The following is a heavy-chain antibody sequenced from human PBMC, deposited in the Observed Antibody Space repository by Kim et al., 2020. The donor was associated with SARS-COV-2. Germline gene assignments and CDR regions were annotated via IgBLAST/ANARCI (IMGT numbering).Heavy chain of an antibody. V-gene: IGHV3-11*03. CDR3: VTFHDSGFDPPT. D-gene: IGHD5-12*01. CDR2: ISSSNSYT. Sequence: GGSRRLSCSASGLTFSDYYMSWIRQAPGRGLEWVAFISSSNSYTNYADSVEGRFTISRDNAKNSLYLQMHSLRVDDTAVYYCVTFHDSGFDPPTWGQGT. J-gene: IGHJ4*02. CDR1: GLTFSDYY.